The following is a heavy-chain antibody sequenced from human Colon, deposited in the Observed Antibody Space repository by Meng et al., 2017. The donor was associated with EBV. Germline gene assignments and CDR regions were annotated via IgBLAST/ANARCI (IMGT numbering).Heavy chain of an antibody. J-gene: IGHJ4*02. CDR3: ARDTSTWGNKGLDH. D-gene: IGHD7-27*01. V-gene: IGHV4-30-2*01. CDR1: GDSVTNGGDS. Sequence: QLPLQEAGSGLVKPSQTLSPTCVVSGDSVTNGGDSWCWIRQPPGKGLEWIGYIYHSGSTKYNPSLKSRVTISVDTSKNQFSLKLSSVTAADTAVYYCARDTSTWGNKGLDHWGQGILVTVSS. CDR2: IYHSGST.